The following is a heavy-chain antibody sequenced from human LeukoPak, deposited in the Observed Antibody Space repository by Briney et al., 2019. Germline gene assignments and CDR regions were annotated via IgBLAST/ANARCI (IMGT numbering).Heavy chain of an antibody. J-gene: IGHJ4*02. D-gene: IGHD3-3*01. V-gene: IGHV3-7*01. CDR1: GFTFSSYW. CDR3: ATDGARGWIF. Sequence: QPGGSLRLSCAASGFTFSSYWMTWIRQAPGKGLEWVANIKDDGRQKYYLESVKGRLTISRDNAKNSVFLQMSSLRPEDTAVYYCATDGARGWIFWGQGTLVTVSS. CDR2: IKDDGRQK.